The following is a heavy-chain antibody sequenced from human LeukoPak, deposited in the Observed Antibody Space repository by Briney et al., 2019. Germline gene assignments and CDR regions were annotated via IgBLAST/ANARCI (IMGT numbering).Heavy chain of an antibody. J-gene: IGHJ4*02. CDR1: GGSVSSGSYY. CDR3: ARGSGRDGYFDY. Sequence: SETLSLTCTVSGGSVSSGSYYWSWIRQPPGKGLEWIGYIYYSGSTNYNPSLKSRATISVDTSKNQFSLKLSSVTAADTAVYYCARGSGRDGYFDYWGQGTLVTVSS. V-gene: IGHV4-61*01. D-gene: IGHD2-15*01. CDR2: IYYSGST.